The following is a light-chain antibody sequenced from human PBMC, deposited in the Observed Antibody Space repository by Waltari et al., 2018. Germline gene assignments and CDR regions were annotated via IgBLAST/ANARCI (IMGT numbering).Light chain of an antibody. J-gene: IGLJ3*02. CDR1: TLPRQA. CDR3: QSADRNGVV. CDR2: KDN. Sequence: SYKLTQAPSVSVSPGQTARITCLGETLPRQAAYWYQQKPGEAPVMVIFKDNERPSGIPERFSGSSSGTTVTLTISGVQAEDEADYFCQSADRNGVVFGGGTKLTVL. V-gene: IGLV3-25*03.